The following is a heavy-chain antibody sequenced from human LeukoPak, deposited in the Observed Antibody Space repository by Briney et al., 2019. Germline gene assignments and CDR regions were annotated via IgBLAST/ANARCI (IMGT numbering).Heavy chain of an antibody. D-gene: IGHD6-19*01. CDR2: IYTGGGT. J-gene: IGHJ4*02. V-gene: IGHV3-53*01. Sequence: GGSLRLSCAASGFTFSSYAMSWVRQAPGRGLEWVSVIYTGGGTYYADSVKGRFSISRDTSKNTLYLQMNSLRAEDTAVYYCARGGERWLVYFDFWGQGTLVTVSS. CDR1: GFTFSSYA. CDR3: ARGGERWLVYFDF.